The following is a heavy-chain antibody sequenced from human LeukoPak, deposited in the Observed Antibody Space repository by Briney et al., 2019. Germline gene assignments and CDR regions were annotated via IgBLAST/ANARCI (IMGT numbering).Heavy chain of an antibody. D-gene: IGHD5-24*01. J-gene: IGHJ4*02. CDR2: IYYSGST. V-gene: IGHV4-31*03. CDR1: GGSISSGGYY. CDR3: ARGGDGYNWGYFDY. Sequence: SQTLSLTCTVSGGSISSGGYYWSWIRQHPGKGLEWIGYIYYSGSTYYNPSLKSRVTISVDTSKNQFSLKLSSVTAADTVVYYCARGGDGYNWGYFDYWGQGTLVTVSS.